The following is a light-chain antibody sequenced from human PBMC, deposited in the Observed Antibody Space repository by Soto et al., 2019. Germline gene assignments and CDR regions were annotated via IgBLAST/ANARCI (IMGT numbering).Light chain of an antibody. CDR1: QSVSSSY. V-gene: IGKV3-20*01. Sequence: EILFTQSPGTLSLSPGERATLSCRASQSVSSSYLAWYQQKPGQAPRLLIYGASSRATGIPDRFSGSGSGTDFTLTISRLEPEDSAVYYCQQYGSSWTFGQGTKVDIK. CDR2: GAS. J-gene: IGKJ1*01. CDR3: QQYGSSWT.